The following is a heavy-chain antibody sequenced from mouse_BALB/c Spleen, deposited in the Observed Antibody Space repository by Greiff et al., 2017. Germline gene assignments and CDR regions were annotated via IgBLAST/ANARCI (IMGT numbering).Heavy chain of an antibody. V-gene: IGHV3-6*02. Sequence: EVKLMESGPGLVKPSQSLSLTCSVTGYSITSGYYWNWIRQFPGNKLEWMGYISYDGSNNYNPSLKNRISITRDTSKNQFFLKLNSVTTEDTATYYGAREDYYGSSYGYFDYWGQGTTLTVSS. CDR3: AREDYYGSSYGYFDY. CDR2: ISYDGSN. D-gene: IGHD1-1*01. J-gene: IGHJ2*01. CDR1: GYSITSGYY.